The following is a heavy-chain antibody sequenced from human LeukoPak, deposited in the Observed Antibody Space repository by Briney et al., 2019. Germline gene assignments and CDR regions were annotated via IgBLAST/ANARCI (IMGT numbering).Heavy chain of an antibody. CDR2: IIPILGIA. CDR3: ATVVTIFGVVKGEDY. CDR1: GGTFSSYA. V-gene: IGHV1-69*04. J-gene: IGHJ4*02. Sequence: SVKVSCKASGGTFSSYAISWVRQAPGQGLEWMGRIIPILGIANYAQKFQGRVTMTEDTSTDTAYMELSSLRSEDTAVYYCATVVTIFGVVKGEDYWGQGTLVTVSS. D-gene: IGHD3-3*01.